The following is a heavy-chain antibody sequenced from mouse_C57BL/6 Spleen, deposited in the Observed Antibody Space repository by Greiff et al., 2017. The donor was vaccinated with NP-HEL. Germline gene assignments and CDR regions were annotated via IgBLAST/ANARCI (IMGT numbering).Heavy chain of an antibody. CDR2: IWTGGGT. J-gene: IGHJ4*01. CDR3: ARNEGPLIWYAMDC. CDR1: GFSLTSYA. V-gene: IGHV2-9-1*01. Sequence: QVQLKESGPGLVAPSQSLSITCTVSGFSLTSYALSWVRQPPGRGLEWLGVIWTGGGTNNNSAPQSRLSTSKDNSKIQVFLKMNSLQTDDTARYYCARNEGPLIWYAMDCWGQATSVTFSS. D-gene: IGHD1-2*01.